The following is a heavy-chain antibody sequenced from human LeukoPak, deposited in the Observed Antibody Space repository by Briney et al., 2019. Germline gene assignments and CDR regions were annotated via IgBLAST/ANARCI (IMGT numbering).Heavy chain of an antibody. J-gene: IGHJ6*02. CDR3: AKRGDSGCDYEDYYYYGMDV. V-gene: IGHV3-23*01. D-gene: IGHD5-12*01. CDR1: GFTFSSYA. CDR2: ISGSGGST. Sequence: GGSLRLSCAASGFTFSSYAMSWVRQAPGKGLEWVSAISGSGGSTYYADSVKGRFTISRDNSKNTLYLQMNSLRAEDTAVYYCAKRGDSGCDYEDYYYYGMDVWGQGTTVTVSS.